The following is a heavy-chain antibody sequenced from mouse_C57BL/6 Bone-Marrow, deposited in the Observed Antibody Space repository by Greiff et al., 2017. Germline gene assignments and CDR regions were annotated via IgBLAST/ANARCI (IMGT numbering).Heavy chain of an antibody. CDR2: INYDGSST. D-gene: IGHD2-3*01. Sequence: DVKLVESEGGLVQPGSSMKLSCTASGFTFSDYYMAWVRQVPEKGLEWVANINYDGSSTYYLDSLKSRFFISRDNAKNILYLQMSSLKSEDTATYYCAREVGFYDGYYDYWGQGTTLTVSS. CDR1: GFTFSDYY. CDR3: AREVGFYDGYYDY. V-gene: IGHV5-16*01. J-gene: IGHJ2*01.